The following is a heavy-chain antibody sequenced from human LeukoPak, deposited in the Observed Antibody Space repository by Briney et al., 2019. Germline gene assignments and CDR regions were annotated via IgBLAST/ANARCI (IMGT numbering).Heavy chain of an antibody. Sequence: SQTLSLTCTVSGGSISSYYWSWIRQPPAKGLEWIGYIYYSGSTNYNPSLKSRVTISVDTSKNQFSLKLSSVTAADTAVYYCARDAPAAGLYGMDVWGQGTTVTVSS. CDR2: IYYSGST. J-gene: IGHJ6*02. D-gene: IGHD6-13*01. CDR1: GGSISSYY. V-gene: IGHV4-59*01. CDR3: ARDAPAAGLYGMDV.